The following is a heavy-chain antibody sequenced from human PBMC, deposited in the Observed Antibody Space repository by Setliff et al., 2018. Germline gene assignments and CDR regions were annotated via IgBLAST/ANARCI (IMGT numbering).Heavy chain of an antibody. D-gene: IGHD2-15*01. CDR2: ISGSGNTI. V-gene: IGHV3-11*04. CDR3: ARPGGGWRSFDI. J-gene: IGHJ3*02. CDR1: GFIFSDYH. Sequence: PGGSLRLSCVPSGFIFSDYHMSWIRQAPGKGLDWVAYISGSGNTIYYADSVKGRFTISRDKHLLYLQMKSLRAEDTAVYYCARPGGGWRSFDIWGQGTVVTVSS.